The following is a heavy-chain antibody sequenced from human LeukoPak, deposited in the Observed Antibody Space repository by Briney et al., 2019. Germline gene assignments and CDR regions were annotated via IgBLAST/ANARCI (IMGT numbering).Heavy chain of an antibody. V-gene: IGHV3-7*01. CDR3: MSEHATLDLDC. Sequence: AGGSLRLSCAASGFAFSSYWMNWVRQAPGKGLEWVANIKPDGSGKNYVDSVKGRFTISRDNAKNSLYRQMKALRAEHTAVYYCMSEHATLDLDCWGEGSLVTLSS. CDR2: IKPDGSGK. J-gene: IGHJ4*02. CDR1: GFAFSSYW. D-gene: IGHD1-1*01.